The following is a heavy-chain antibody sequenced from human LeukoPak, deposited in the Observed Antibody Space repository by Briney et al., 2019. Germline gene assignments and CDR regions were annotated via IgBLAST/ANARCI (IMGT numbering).Heavy chain of an antibody. V-gene: IGHV1-69*13. D-gene: IGHD6-13*01. CDR1: GGTFSSYA. Sequence: ASVKVSCKASGGTFSSYAISWVRQAPGQGLEWMGGIIPIFGTANYAQKFQGRVTITADESTSTAYMELSSLRSEDTAVYYCAATGYSSSWSPEDAFDIWGQGTVVTVSS. J-gene: IGHJ3*02. CDR3: AATGYSSSWSPEDAFDI. CDR2: IIPIFGTA.